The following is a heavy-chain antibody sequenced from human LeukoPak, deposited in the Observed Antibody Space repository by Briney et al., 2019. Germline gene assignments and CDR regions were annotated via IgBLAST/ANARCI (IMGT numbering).Heavy chain of an antibody. CDR2: ISYDGSNK. V-gene: IGHV3-30*18. Sequence: GGSLRLSCAASGFTFSSYGMHWVRPAPGKGLEWVAVISYDGSNKYYADSVKGRFTISRDNSKNTLYLQMNSLRAEDTAVYYCAKEGEARLAYFDYWGQGTLVTVSS. J-gene: IGHJ4*02. D-gene: IGHD6-19*01. CDR3: AKEGEARLAYFDY. CDR1: GFTFSSYG.